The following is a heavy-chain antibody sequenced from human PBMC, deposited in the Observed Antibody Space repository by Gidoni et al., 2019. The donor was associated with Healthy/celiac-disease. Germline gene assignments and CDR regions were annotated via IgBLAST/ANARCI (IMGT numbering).Heavy chain of an antibody. CDR1: GGTFSSYA. CDR3: ARPNTYCGGDCYLVGYYYYGMDV. V-gene: IGHV1-69*01. CDR2: IIPIFGTA. J-gene: IGHJ6*02. D-gene: IGHD2-21*02. Sequence: QVQLVQSGAEVKKPGSSVKVSCKASGGTFSSYAIRWVRQAPGQGLEWMGGIIPIFGTANYAQKCQGRVTITADESTSTAYMELSSLRSEDTAVYYCARPNTYCGGDCYLVGYYYYGMDVWGQGTTVTVSS.